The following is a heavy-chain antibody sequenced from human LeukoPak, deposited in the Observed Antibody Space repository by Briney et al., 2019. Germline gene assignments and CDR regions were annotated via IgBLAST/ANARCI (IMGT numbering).Heavy chain of an antibody. Sequence: GGSLRLSCAASGFPVSSNYMSWVRQAPGKGLEWVSVIYSGGSTYYADSVKGRFTISRDNSKNTLYLQMNSLRAEDTAVYYCARGSKVQFDYWGQGTLVTVSS. J-gene: IGHJ4*02. CDR2: IYSGGST. V-gene: IGHV3-53*01. CDR1: GFPVSSNY. CDR3: ARGSKVQFDY.